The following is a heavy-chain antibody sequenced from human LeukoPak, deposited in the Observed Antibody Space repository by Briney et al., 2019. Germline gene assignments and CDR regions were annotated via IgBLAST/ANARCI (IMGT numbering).Heavy chain of an antibody. D-gene: IGHD5-24*01. J-gene: IGHJ4*02. V-gene: IGHV3-73*01. Sequence: PGGSLRLSCAASGFTLSGSAMHWVRQASGKGLEWVGRIRSKANSYATAYAASVKGRFTISRDDSKNTAYLQMNSLKTEDTAVYYCTRFDRDGYRDYWGQGTLVTVSS. CDR1: GFTLSGSA. CDR3: TRFDRDGYRDY. CDR2: IRSKANSYAT.